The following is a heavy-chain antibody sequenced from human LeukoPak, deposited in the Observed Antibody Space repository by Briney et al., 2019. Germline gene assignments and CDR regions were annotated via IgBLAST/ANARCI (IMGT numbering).Heavy chain of an antibody. J-gene: IGHJ4*02. D-gene: IGHD3-22*01. CDR2: IIPVFGTT. CDR3: ARALGVVVLGYYFDF. CDR1: GGSFNSYG. V-gene: IGHV1-69*05. Sequence: VASVKVSCKASGGSFNSYGINWVRQAPGQGLEWMGGIIPVFGTTSYAQKFQGRVTITTDESTSTAYMELRSLRSEDTAVYYCARALGVVVLGYYFDFWGQGTLVTVSS.